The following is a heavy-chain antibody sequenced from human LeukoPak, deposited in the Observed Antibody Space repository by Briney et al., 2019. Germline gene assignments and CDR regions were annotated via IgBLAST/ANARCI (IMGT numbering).Heavy chain of an antibody. CDR2: IYYSGST. CDR1: GGSISSYY. D-gene: IGHD3-22*01. CDR3: ATSHPLFKYYYDSSGYHLNV. Sequence: SETLSLTCTVSGGSISSYYWSWIRQPPGKGLEWIGYIYYSGSTNYNPSLKGRVTISVDTSKNQFSLKLSSVTAADTAVYYCATSHPLFKYYYDSSGYHLNVWGKGTTVTVSS. J-gene: IGHJ6*04. V-gene: IGHV4-59*01.